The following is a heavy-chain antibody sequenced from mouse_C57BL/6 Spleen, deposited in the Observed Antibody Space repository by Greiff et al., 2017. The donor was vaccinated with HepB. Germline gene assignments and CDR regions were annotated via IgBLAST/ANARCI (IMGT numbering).Heavy chain of an antibody. CDR1: GYTFTDYE. J-gene: IGHJ2*01. Sequence: VKLVESGAELVRPGASVTLSCKASGYTFTDYEIHWVKQTPVHGLEWIGAIDPETGGTAYNQKFKGKAILTADKSSSTAYMELRSLTSEDSAVYYCTRSPPSYFDYWGQGTTLTVSS. CDR2: IDPETGGT. V-gene: IGHV1-15*01. CDR3: TRSPPSYFDY.